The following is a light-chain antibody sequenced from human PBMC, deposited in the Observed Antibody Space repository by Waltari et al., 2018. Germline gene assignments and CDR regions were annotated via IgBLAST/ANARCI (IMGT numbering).Light chain of an antibody. CDR2: DAS. Sequence: DILLTQSPTSLSASIGDRVTITCQASQHISNYLNWCQRKPGKAPKLLIYDASDLEPGVPLRFSGTGYGASFTLTISSLQPEDVATYYCQQFDAFPYTFGQGTNLQIK. CDR1: QHISNY. J-gene: IGKJ2*01. V-gene: IGKV1-33*01. CDR3: QQFDAFPYT.